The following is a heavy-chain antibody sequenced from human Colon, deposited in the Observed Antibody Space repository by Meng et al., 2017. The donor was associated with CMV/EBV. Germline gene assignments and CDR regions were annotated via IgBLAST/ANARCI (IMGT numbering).Heavy chain of an antibody. D-gene: IGHD4/OR15-4a*01. CDR3: ARDLLGDNDYLFDL. CDR2: IGANARST. CDR1: GFTFSVHA. J-gene: IGHJ4*02. V-gene: IGHV3-64*02. Sequence: GGSLRLSCAASGFTFSVHAMHWVRQAPGKGLEYVSAIGANARSTYYADSVKGRFTVSRDNAKNALYLDMTGVRADDTAVYFCARDLLGDNDYLFDLWGQGTLVTVSS.